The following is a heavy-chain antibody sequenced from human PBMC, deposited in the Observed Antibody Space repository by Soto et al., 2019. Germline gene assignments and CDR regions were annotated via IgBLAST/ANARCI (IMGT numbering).Heavy chain of an antibody. D-gene: IGHD3-10*01. Sequence: QVQLVQSGAEVKKPGASVKVSCKASGYSFTSYGISWVRQAPGQGLEWMGWISAYNGNTNYAQKLQGRVTITTDTATSTAYMELRSLGSDGTAVYYCARDNGFGESDVWGQGTTVTVSS. V-gene: IGHV1-18*01. J-gene: IGHJ6*02. CDR3: ARDNGFGESDV. CDR2: ISAYNGNT. CDR1: GYSFTSYG.